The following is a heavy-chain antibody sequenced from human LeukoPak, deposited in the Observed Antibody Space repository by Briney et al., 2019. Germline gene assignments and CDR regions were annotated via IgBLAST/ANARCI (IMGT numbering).Heavy chain of an antibody. V-gene: IGHV3-23*01. CDR1: GFTFSTYF. J-gene: IGHJ5*02. Sequence: GGSLRLSCAASGFTFSTYFMSWGCQAPGKGLEWVSTIGGGGAATYYADSVKGRFTISRDNSKNTLYLQMNSLRAEDTAVYYCARYYAPGPYYGSVSYINCFDPWGQGTLVTVSS. CDR3: ARYYAPGPYYGSVSYINCFDP. D-gene: IGHD3-10*01. CDR2: IGGGGAAT.